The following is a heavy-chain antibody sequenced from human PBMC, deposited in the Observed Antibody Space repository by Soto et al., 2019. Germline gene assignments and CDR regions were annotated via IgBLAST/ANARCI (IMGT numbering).Heavy chain of an antibody. Sequence: EVQLLESGGGLVQPGASLRLSCAASGFTFSSYAMSWVRQAPGKGLEWVSAISGSGGSTYYADSVKGRFTISRDNSKNTLYLQMNSLRAEDTAVYYCAKDLGAYCGGDCYPDAFDIWGQGTMVTVSS. CDR1: GFTFSSYA. CDR2: ISGSGGST. V-gene: IGHV3-23*01. J-gene: IGHJ3*02. CDR3: AKDLGAYCGGDCYPDAFDI. D-gene: IGHD2-21*01.